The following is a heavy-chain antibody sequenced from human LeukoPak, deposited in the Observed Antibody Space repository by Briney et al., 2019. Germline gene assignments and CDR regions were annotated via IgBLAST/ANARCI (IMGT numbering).Heavy chain of an antibody. D-gene: IGHD6-19*01. J-gene: IGHJ3*02. CDR1: GGSISSYY. V-gene: IGHV4-59*01. Sequence: PSETLSLTCTVSGGSISSYYWSWIRQPPGKGLEWIGYIYYSGSTNYNPSLKSRVTISVDTSKNQFSLKLSSVTAADTAVYYCARLRGWHFDIWGQGTMVTVSS. CDR3: ARLRGWHFDI. CDR2: IYYSGST.